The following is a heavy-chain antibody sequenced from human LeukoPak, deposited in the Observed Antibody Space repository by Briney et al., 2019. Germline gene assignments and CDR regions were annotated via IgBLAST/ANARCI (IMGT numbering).Heavy chain of an antibody. J-gene: IGHJ3*02. D-gene: IGHD6-6*01. CDR1: GGSIRSYY. CDR2: IYDSGST. CDR3: ARARRDAFDI. V-gene: IGHV4-59*08. Sequence: PSETLSLTCTVSGGSIRSYYWSWIRQPPGKGLEWIGYIYDSGSTNFKSPLKSRVTMSGDTSKNQFSLKVNSVTAADTAVYYCARARRDAFDIWGQGTMVTVSS.